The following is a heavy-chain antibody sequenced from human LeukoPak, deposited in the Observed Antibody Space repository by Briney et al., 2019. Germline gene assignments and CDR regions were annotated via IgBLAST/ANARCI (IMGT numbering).Heavy chain of an antibody. CDR3: ATLSVVVVPAELN. CDR1: GFTFSSYP. CDR2: ISANSGAT. D-gene: IGHD2-15*01. V-gene: IGHV3-23*01. Sequence: KPGGTLRLSCAASGFTFSSYPMSWVRQAPGRGLEWVSVISANSGATYYADSVKGRFTISRDNAKNLLYLQMNSLRAEDTAVYYCATLSVVVVPAELNWGQGTLVTVSS. J-gene: IGHJ4*02.